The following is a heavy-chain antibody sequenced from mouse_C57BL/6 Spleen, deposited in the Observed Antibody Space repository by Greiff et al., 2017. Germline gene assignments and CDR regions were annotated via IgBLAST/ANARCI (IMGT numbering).Heavy chain of an antibody. Sequence: EVKLMESGGGLVKPGGSLKLSCAASGFTFSDYGMHWVRQAPEKGLEWVAYISSGSSTIYYADTVKGRFTISRYNAKNTLFLQMTSLRSEDTAMYYCARPPYYGSSYFDYWGQGTTLTVSS. J-gene: IGHJ2*01. CDR1: GFTFSDYG. V-gene: IGHV5-17*01. CDR3: ARPPYYGSSYFDY. D-gene: IGHD1-1*01. CDR2: ISSGSSTI.